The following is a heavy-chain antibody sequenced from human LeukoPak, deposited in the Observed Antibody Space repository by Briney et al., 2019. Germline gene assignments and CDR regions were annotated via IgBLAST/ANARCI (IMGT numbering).Heavy chain of an antibody. CDR3: ARDRHDFDC. J-gene: IGHJ4*02. Sequence: SETLSLTCTVSGGSISSYYWSWIRQPPGKGLEWIGYIYYSGSTDYNPSLKSRVTISVDTSKNQFSLKLSSVTAADTAVYYCARDRHDFDCWGQGTLVTVSS. V-gene: IGHV4-59*01. CDR1: GGSISSYY. CDR2: IYYSGST.